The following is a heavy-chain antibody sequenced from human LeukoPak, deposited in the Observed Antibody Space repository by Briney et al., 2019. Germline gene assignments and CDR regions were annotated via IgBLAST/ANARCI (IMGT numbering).Heavy chain of an antibody. CDR2: IKQDGSEK. V-gene: IGHV3-7*01. CDR1: GFTFSSYW. D-gene: IGHD1-26*01. Sequence: GGSLRLSCAASGFTFSSYWMSWVRQAPGKGLEWVANIKQDGSEKYYVDSVKGRFTISRDNAKNSLYLQMNSLRAEDTAVYYCARGDFESGTYNDAFDIWGQGTMVTVS. CDR3: ARGDFESGTYNDAFDI. J-gene: IGHJ3*02.